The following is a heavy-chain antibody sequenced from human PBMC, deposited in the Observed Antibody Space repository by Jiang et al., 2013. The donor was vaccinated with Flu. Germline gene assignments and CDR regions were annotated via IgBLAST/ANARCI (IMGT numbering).Heavy chain of an antibody. V-gene: IGHV1-18*01. CDR2: ISAYNGNT. CDR3: ARVQGGYGGNSYYYYGMDV. D-gene: IGHD4-23*01. CDR1: GYTFTSYG. Sequence: GAEVKKPGASVKVSCKASGYTFTSYGISWVRQAPGQGLEWMGWISAYNGNTNYAQKLQGRVTMTTDTSTSTAYMELRSLRSDDTAVYYCARVQGGYGGNSYYYYGMDVWGKGTTVTVSS. J-gene: IGHJ6*04.